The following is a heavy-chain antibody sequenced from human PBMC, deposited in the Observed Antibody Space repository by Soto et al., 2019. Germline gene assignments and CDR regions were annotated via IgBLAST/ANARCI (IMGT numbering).Heavy chain of an antibody. CDR3: ARVCSTTTCYGAFDF. Sequence: EVQLVESGGGLVQPGGSLRLSCAASGFTFSTYAMHWVRQAPGKGLEYVSLISGDGRSTYYANSVKGRFTISRNNSKNTLYLQMGSLRAEDKAAYYCARVCSTTTCYGAFDFWGQGTMVNVSS. J-gene: IGHJ3*01. CDR1: GFTFSTYA. CDR2: ISGDGRST. D-gene: IGHD2-2*01. V-gene: IGHV3-64*01.